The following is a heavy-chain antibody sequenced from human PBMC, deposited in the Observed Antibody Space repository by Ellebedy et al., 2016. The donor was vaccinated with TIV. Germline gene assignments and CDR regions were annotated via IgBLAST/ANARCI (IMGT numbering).Heavy chain of an antibody. Sequence: AASVKVSCKASGYTFTGYYIHWVRQAPGQGLEWVAWIKPNSGDTAYAQNLQGRVTVTGDTSISTAYMELSRLISYDTAVYYCVRDLTNYGSSSYWGQGTLVTVSS. J-gene: IGHJ4*02. CDR1: GYTFTGYY. V-gene: IGHV1-2*02. CDR3: VRDLTNYGSSSY. D-gene: IGHD3-22*01. CDR2: IKPNSGDT.